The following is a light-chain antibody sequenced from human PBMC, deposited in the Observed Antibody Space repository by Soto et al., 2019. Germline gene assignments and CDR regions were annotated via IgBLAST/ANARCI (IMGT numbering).Light chain of an antibody. J-gene: IGLJ1*01. CDR1: SSNIGGNS. CDR2: DDN. Sequence: QSVLTQPPSVSAAPGQKVTISCSGSSSNIGGNSVSWYQQLPGTAPKLLIYDDNKRPPGIPDRFSGSKSGTSATLGITGFQTGDEADYYCGSWDSSLSAYVLGTGTKVTVL. V-gene: IGLV1-51*01. CDR3: GSWDSSLSAYV.